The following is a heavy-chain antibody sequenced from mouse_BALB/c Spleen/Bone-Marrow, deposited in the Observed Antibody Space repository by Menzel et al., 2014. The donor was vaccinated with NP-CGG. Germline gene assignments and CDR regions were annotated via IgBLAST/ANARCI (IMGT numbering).Heavy chain of an antibody. CDR1: GFTFSSYG. Sequence: EVQLVESGGGLVQPGGSLKLSCAASGFTFSSYGMSWVRQTPDKRLELVATINSNGGSTYYPDSVKGRFTISRDNAKNTLYLRMSSPKSEDTAMYYCARDGYYVFYAMDYWGQGTSVTVSS. CDR3: ARDGYYVFYAMDY. CDR2: INSNGGST. V-gene: IGHV5-6-3*01. J-gene: IGHJ4*01. D-gene: IGHD2-3*01.